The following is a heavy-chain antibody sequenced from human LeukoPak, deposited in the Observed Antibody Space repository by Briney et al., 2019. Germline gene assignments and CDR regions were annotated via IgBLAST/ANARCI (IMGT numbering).Heavy chain of an antibody. J-gene: IGHJ4*02. CDR1: GFTFSRLA. D-gene: IGHD6-13*01. CDR3: AKDAEQQLAHFDY. CDR2: ISGSGGST. V-gene: IGHV3-23*01. Sequence: GGSLRLSCAASGFTFSRLAMTWVRQAPGKGLEWVSAISGSGGSTHYADSVKGRFTISRDNSKNTLYLQMNSLRAEDTAVYYCAKDAEQQLAHFDYWGQGTLVTVSS.